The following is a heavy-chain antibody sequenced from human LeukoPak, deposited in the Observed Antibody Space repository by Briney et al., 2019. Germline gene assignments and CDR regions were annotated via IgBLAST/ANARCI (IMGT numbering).Heavy chain of an antibody. CDR1: GFTFSSYE. CDR3: AKWEYSSGWRAEYFQH. CDR2: ISSSGSTI. V-gene: IGHV3-48*03. D-gene: IGHD6-19*01. Sequence: GGSLRLSCAASGFTFSSYEMNWVRQAPGKGLEWVSYISSSGSTIYYADSVKGRFTISRDNSKNTLYLRMNSLRAEDTAVYYCAKWEYSSGWRAEYFQHWGQGTLVTVSS. J-gene: IGHJ1*01.